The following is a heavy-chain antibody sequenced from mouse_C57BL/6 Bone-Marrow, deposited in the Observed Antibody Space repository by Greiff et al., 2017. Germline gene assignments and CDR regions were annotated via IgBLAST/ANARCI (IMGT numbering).Heavy chain of an antibody. J-gene: IGHJ1*03. Sequence: QVQLQQSGAELARPGASVKLSCKASGYTFTSYGISWVKQRTGQGLEWIGEIYPRSGNTYYNEKFKGKATMPADKSSSTAYMELRRLTSEDSAVYFCARSYWYFDVGGRGTTVTVSS. V-gene: IGHV1-81*01. CDR1: GYTFTSYG. CDR2: IYPRSGNT. CDR3: ARSYWYFDV.